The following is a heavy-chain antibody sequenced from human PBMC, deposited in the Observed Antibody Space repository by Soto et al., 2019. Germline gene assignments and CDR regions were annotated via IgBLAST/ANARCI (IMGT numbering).Heavy chain of an antibody. J-gene: IGHJ4*02. CDR1: GGSISISTYY. Sequence: SETLSLTCTVSGGSISISTYYWGWIRQPPGKGLEWIGYIYYSGSTYYNPSLKSRVTISVDTSKNQFSLKLSSVTAADTAVYYCARVGDIAAAGTVFLDYWGQGTLVTVSS. CDR2: IYYSGST. D-gene: IGHD6-13*01. V-gene: IGHV4-30-4*08. CDR3: ARVGDIAAAGTVFLDY.